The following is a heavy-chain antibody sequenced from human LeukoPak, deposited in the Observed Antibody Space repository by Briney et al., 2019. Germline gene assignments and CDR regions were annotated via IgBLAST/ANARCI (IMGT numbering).Heavy chain of an antibody. V-gene: IGHV3-30*02. J-gene: IGHJ3*02. CDR3: ARDQRYSSTKVDAFDI. CDR1: GFTFSNYG. D-gene: IGHD6-13*01. CDR2: VRYDGSNK. Sequence: GGSLRLSCAASGFTFSNYGMHWVRQAPGKGLEWVAFVRYDGSNKYYADSVKGRFTISRDNSKNTLYLQMNSLRAEDTAVYYCARDQRYSSTKVDAFDIWGQGTMVTVSS.